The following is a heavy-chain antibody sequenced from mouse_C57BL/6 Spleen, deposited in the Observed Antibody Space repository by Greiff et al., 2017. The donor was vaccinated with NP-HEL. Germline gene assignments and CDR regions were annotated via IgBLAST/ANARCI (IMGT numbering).Heavy chain of an antibody. J-gene: IGHJ4*01. CDR2: IHPNSGST. CDR3: ARMGLYYSNYNARDY. D-gene: IGHD2-5*01. Sequence: VQLQQPGAELVKPGASVKLSCKASGYTFTSYWMHWVKQRPGQGLEWIGMIHPNSGSTNYNEKFKSKATLTVDKSSSTAYMQLSSLTSEDSAVYYCARMGLYYSNYNARDYWGKGTSVTVSS. V-gene: IGHV1-64*01. CDR1: GYTFTSYW.